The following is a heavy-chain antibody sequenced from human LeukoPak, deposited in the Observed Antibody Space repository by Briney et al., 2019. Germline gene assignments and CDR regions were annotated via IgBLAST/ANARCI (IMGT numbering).Heavy chain of an antibody. CDR2: ISAYNGNT. D-gene: IGHD3-16*02. CDR3: AREGIGDYVWGSYRYIDY. Sequence: ASVKVSCKASGYTFTSYGISWVRQAPGQGLEWMGWISAYNGNTNYAQKLQGRVTMTTDTSTSTAYMELRSLRSDDTAVYYCAREGIGDYVWGSYRYIDYWGQETLVTVSS. J-gene: IGHJ4*02. CDR1: GYTFTSYG. V-gene: IGHV1-18*01.